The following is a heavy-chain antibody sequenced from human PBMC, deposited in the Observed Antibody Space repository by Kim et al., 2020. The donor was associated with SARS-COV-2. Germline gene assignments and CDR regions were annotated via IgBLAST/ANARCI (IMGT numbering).Heavy chain of an antibody. Sequence: AASVKGRFTISRDDSKNTAYLQMNSLKTEDTAVYYCTSQMATPRSYGMDVWGQGTTVTVSS. V-gene: IGHV3-73*01. D-gene: IGHD5-12*01. CDR3: TSQMATPRSYGMDV. J-gene: IGHJ6*02.